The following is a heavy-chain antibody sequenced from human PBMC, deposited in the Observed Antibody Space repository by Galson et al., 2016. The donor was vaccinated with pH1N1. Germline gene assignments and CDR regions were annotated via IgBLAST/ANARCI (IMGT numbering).Heavy chain of an antibody. CDR3: ARDSEYSGHEGFH. CDR2: ILYDGTNE. Sequence: GFTFTSYAMHWVRQAPGKGLEWVAVILYDGTNEYYADSVKGRFTISRDKTQSTVYLQVNSLRTEDTAVYYCARDSEYSGHEGFHWGQGILVTVSS. J-gene: IGHJ4*02. V-gene: IGHV3-30*04. CDR1: GFTFTSYA. D-gene: IGHD5-12*01.